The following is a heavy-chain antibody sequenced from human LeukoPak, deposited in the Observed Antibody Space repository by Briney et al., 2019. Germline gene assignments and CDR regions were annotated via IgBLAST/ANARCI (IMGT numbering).Heavy chain of an antibody. CDR1: GGTFSSYA. Sequence: GASVKVSCKASGGTFSSYAISWVRQAPGQGLEWMAWISASNGNTNYAQKLQGRVTMTTDTSARTAYMELRSLRADDTAVYYCARGPGNRWLLRGFDPWGQGTLVTVSS. J-gene: IGHJ5*02. CDR3: ARGPGNRWLLRGFDP. D-gene: IGHD3-22*01. V-gene: IGHV1-18*01. CDR2: ISASNGNT.